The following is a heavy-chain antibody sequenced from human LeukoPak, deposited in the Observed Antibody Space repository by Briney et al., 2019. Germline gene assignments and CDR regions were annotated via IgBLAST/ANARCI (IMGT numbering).Heavy chain of an antibody. V-gene: IGHV3-30*02. Sequence: GGSLRLSCAASGFTFSSYGMHWVRQAPGKGLEWVAFIRYDGSNKYYADSVKGRFTISRDNSKNTLYLQMNSLRAEDTAVYYRAKAPPGYLVVIANHFGYWGQGTLVTVSS. CDR1: GFTFSSYG. CDR3: AKAPPGYLVVIANHFGY. CDR2: IRYDGSNK. D-gene: IGHD2-21*01. J-gene: IGHJ4*02.